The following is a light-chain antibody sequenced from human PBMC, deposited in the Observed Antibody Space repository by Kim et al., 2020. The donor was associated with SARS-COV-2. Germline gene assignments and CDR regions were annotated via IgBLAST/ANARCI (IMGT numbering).Light chain of an antibody. V-gene: IGKV1-8*01. CDR3: QQYYSYPLT. CDR1: QGISSY. J-gene: IGKJ4*01. Sequence: ASTGDSVTLNCRASQGISSYLAWYQQKPGQAPKLLIYAASTLQSGVPSRFSGSGSGTDFTLTISCLQSEDFATYYCQQYYSYPLTFGGGTKVDIK. CDR2: AAS.